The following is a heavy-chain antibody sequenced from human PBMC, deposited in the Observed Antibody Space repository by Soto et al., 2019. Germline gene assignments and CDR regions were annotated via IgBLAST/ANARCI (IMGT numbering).Heavy chain of an antibody. D-gene: IGHD3-3*01. Sequence: ASVKVSCKASGYTFTSYYMHWVRQAPGQGLEWMGIINPSGGSTSYAQKFQGRVTMTRDTSTSTVYMELSSLRSEDTAVYYCARGITIFGVVIMQLFDYWGQGTLVTVS. CDR1: GYTFTSYY. CDR2: INPSGGST. V-gene: IGHV1-46*01. CDR3: ARGITIFGVVIMQLFDY. J-gene: IGHJ4*02.